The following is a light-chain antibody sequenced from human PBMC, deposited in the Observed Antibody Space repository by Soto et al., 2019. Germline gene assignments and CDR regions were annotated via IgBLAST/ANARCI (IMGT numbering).Light chain of an antibody. CDR1: QTIGTY. CDR3: QQSYNTPLT. V-gene: IGKV1-39*01. CDR2: DAC. J-gene: IGKJ1*01. Sequence: IEVTQSPSSLAASLGDRVTITCRASQTIGTYVNWYRQKSGAAPELLIYDACTLQSGVPSRFRGGASGTDFTLTISSLQLDDFATYYCQQSYNTPLTFGQGTKVDIK.